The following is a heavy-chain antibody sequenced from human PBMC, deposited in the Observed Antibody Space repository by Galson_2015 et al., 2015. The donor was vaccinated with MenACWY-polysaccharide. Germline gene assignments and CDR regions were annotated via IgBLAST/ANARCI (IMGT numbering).Heavy chain of an antibody. CDR1: GYNFNSYY. J-gene: IGHJ4*01. CDR3: ARWTSRGNPDGYLDY. V-gene: IGHV1-8*01. Sequence: SVKVSCKASGYNFNSYYINWVRQATGQGLAWMGWMNPNSGNTGYAQKLQGRVTMTRDTSINTAYMELSSLTSEDTTVYYCARWTSRGNPDGYLDYWGHGTQVTVSS. CDR2: MNPNSGNT. D-gene: IGHD2/OR15-2a*01.